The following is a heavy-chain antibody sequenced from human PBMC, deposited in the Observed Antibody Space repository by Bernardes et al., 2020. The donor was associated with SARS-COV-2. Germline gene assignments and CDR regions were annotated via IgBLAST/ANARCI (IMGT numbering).Heavy chain of an antibody. Sequence: ASVKVSCKASGYTFTGYYIHWVRQAPGQGLEWMGWINANSGGTNYAQKFQGRVTMTRDTSISTAYMKLSRLRSDDTAVFYCARDSTVSWFGTDYWGQGTLVTVSS. D-gene: IGHD3-10*01. CDR3: ARDSTVSWFGTDY. V-gene: IGHV1-2*02. CDR1: GYTFTGYY. J-gene: IGHJ4*02. CDR2: INANSGGT.